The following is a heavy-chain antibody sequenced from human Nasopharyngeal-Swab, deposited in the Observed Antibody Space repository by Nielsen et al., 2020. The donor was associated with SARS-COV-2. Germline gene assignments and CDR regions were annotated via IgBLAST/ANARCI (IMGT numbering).Heavy chain of an antibody. CDR3: ASRQDYYYGMDV. CDR2: INPNSGGT. V-gene: IGHV1-2*06. CDR1: GYTFTGNY. Sequence: ASVKVSCKASGYTFTGNYMHWVRQAPGQGLEWMGRINPNSGGTNYAQKFQGSVTMTRDTSISTAYMELSRLRSDDTAVYYCASRQDYYYGMDVWGQGTTVTVSS. J-gene: IGHJ6*02.